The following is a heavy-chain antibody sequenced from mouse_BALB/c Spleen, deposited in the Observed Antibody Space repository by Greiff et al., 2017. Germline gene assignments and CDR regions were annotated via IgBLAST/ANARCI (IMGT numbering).Heavy chain of an antibody. J-gene: IGHJ3*01. CDR1: GFAFSSYD. D-gene: IGHD2-14*01. Sequence: EVKLMESGGGLVQPGGSLKLSCAASGFAFSSYDMSWVRQTPEKRLEWVAYISSGGGSTYYPDTVKGRFTISRDNAKNTLYLQMSSLKSEDTAMYYCARHEGHYRYEYWFAYWGQGTLVTVSA. V-gene: IGHV5-12-1*01. CDR3: ARHEGHYRYEYWFAY. CDR2: ISSGGGST.